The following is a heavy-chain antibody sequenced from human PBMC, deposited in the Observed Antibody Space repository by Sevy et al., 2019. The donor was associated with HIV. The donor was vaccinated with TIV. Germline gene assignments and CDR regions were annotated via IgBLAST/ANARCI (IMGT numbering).Heavy chain of an antibody. CDR2: ISSRGDGT. V-gene: IGHV3-23*01. CDR1: GFTFSDYA. J-gene: IGHJ4*02. CDR3: VKDLYSGVWPWAFDY. D-gene: IGHD2-21*01. Sequence: GGSLRLSCVASGFTFSDYAMSWVRQAPGKGLEWVAGISSRGDGTYYADSVKGRFTVSRDNLKNTLYLQMNSLRAEDTATYSCVKDLYSGVWPWAFDYWGQGTPVTVSS.